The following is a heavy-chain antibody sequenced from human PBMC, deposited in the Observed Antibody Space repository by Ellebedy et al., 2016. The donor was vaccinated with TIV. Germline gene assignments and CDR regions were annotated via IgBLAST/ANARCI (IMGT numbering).Heavy chain of an antibody. V-gene: IGHV4-39*07. Sequence: MPSETLSLTCTVSGDSMSSSNYHWGWIRQPPGKGLEWIGNIYSSGGTSNPSLRSRVAISLDSSTNPFSLKLSSLTAADTAVYYCAIVVEGGYSYGLPLDYWGQGTLVTVSS. J-gene: IGHJ4*02. D-gene: IGHD5-18*01. CDR2: IYSSGGT. CDR3: AIVVEGGYSYGLPLDY. CDR1: GDSMSSSNYH.